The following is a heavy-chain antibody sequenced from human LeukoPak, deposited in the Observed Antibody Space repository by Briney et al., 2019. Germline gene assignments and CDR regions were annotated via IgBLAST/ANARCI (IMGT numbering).Heavy chain of an antibody. CDR1: GLSFSSYA. Sequence: GGSLRLSCAASGLSFSSYAMSWVRQAPGKGLECVSVISSSADSTYYADSVKGRFTISRDNSKNMLYLQMHSLRAEDTAVYYCAKNGLWFGELLGDYWGQGTLVTVSS. CDR2: ISSSADST. J-gene: IGHJ4*02. D-gene: IGHD3-10*01. V-gene: IGHV3-23*01. CDR3: AKNGLWFGELLGDY.